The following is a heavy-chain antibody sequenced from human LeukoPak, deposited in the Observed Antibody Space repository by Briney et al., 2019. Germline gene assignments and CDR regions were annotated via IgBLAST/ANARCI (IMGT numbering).Heavy chain of an antibody. CDR3: AREGYYYDSSGYYYLDY. CDR1: GFTFSSYG. J-gene: IGHJ4*02. D-gene: IGHD3-22*01. CDR2: IWYDGSNK. Sequence: PGGSLGLSCAASGFTFSSYGMHWVRQAPGKGLEWVAVIWYDGSNKYYADSVKGRFTISRDNSKNTLYLQMNSLRAEDTAVYYCAREGYYYDSSGYYYLDYWGQGTLVTVSS. V-gene: IGHV3-33*01.